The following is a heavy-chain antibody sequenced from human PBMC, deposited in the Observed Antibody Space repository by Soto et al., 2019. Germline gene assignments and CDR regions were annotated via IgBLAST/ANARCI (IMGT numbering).Heavy chain of an antibody. D-gene: IGHD5-18*01. Sequence: SETLSLTCTVSGGSISNAAYSWSWIRQPPGKGLEWIGYIYPSGMPFYNPSLRSRVTISIDRSNDQFSLNLKSVTAADTAVYYCARERGGYGLFDSWGQGTLVTVSS. CDR3: ARERGGYGLFDS. CDR1: GGSISNAAYS. V-gene: IGHV4-30-2*01. J-gene: IGHJ4*02. CDR2: IYPSGMP.